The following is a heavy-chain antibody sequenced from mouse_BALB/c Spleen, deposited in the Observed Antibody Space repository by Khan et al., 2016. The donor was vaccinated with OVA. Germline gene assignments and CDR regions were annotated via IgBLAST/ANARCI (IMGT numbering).Heavy chain of an antibody. CDR1: GYTFTDYY. D-gene: IGHD1-2*01. Sequence: QVQLQQSGAELARPGASVKLSCKASGYTFTDYYINWVKQRTGQGLEWIGEIYPGSGDTYYNEKFKDKVTLTADKSSTTAYMQLSSLTSEDSAVYFCARRNYFGYTFAYWGQGTLVTVSA. J-gene: IGHJ3*01. V-gene: IGHV1-77*01. CDR2: IYPGSGDT. CDR3: ARRNYFGYTFAY.